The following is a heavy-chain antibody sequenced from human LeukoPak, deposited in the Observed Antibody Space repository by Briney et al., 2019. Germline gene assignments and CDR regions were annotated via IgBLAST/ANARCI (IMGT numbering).Heavy chain of an antibody. CDR3: ARHYGP. CDR2: INHSGST. D-gene: IGHD3-16*01. V-gene: IGHV4-34*01. CDR1: GGSFSGYY. Sequence: SETLSLTCAVYGGSFSGYYWSWIRQPPGKGLEWIGEINHSGSTNYNPSLKSRVTISVDTSKNQFSLKLNSVTATDTAAYYCARHYGPWGQGTLVTVSS. J-gene: IGHJ4*02.